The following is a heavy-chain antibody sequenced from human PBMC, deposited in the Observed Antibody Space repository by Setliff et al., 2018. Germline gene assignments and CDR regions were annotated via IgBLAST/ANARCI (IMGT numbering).Heavy chain of an antibody. Sequence: SETLSLTCTVYGGSFSDYYWGWVRQTPGKGLEWSAEINQSGSTNYIPSLKSRLTISVDTSKNQFSLILRSVTAADTAVYYCARGRMRGSCSGPSCTYDPFDIWGQGTPVTVSS. J-gene: IGHJ3*02. V-gene: IGHV4-34*01. CDR3: ARGRMRGSCSGPSCTYDPFDI. CDR2: INQSGST. CDR1: GGSFSDYY. D-gene: IGHD2-2*01.